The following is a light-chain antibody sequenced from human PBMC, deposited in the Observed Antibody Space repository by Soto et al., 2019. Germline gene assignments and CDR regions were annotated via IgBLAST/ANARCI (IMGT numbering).Light chain of an antibody. Sequence: EIVMTQSPLSLPVTPGEPASISCRSSQSLLHSNGFNYLDWYLQKPGQSPKLLIYMGSNRASGVPDRDSGSGLGTDFTMRISRVEAEDVGIYYCMQAVQTPWTFGQGTKVEF. CDR2: MGS. V-gene: IGKV2-28*01. CDR3: MQAVQTPWT. J-gene: IGKJ1*01. CDR1: QSLLHSNGFNY.